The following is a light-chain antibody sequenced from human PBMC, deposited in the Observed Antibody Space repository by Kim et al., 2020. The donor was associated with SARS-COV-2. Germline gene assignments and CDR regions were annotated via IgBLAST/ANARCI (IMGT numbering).Light chain of an antibody. CDR1: QSINNW. CDR2: DAS. V-gene: IGKV1-5*01. J-gene: IGKJ2*01. CDR3: QQYNSYSRT. Sequence: DIQMTQSPSTLSASVGDRVTITCRASQSINNWLAWYQQKPGKAPKLLIYDASSLESGVPSRFSGSGSGTEFTLTISSLQPDDFATYYCQQYNSYSRTFGQGTKREI.